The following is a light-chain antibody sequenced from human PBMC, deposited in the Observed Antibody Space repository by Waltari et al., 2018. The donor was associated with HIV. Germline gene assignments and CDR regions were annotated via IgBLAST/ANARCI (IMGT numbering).Light chain of an antibody. V-gene: IGLV1-47*01. CDR2: RNN. CDR1: SSNNGSNY. CDR3: AAWDDSLNDVV. Sequence: QSVLTQPPSASGNPGQRVNISCSGSSSNNGSNYVYWYHQLPGTAPKLLIYRNNQRPSGVPDRFSGSKSGTSASLAISGLRSEDEADYYCAAWDDSLNDVVFGGGTKLTVL. J-gene: IGLJ2*01.